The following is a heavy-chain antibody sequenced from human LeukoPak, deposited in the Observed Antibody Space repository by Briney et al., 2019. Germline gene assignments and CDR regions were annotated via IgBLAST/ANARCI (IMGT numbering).Heavy chain of an antibody. Sequence: GGSLRLSCAASRFTFDDYGMSWVRQAPGKGLEWVSGINWNGGSTGYADSVKGRFTISRDNAKNSLYLQMNSLRAEDTALYYCARGYSYGTDFDYWGQGTLVTVSS. CDR3: ARGYSYGTDFDY. V-gene: IGHV3-20*04. CDR2: INWNGGST. CDR1: RFTFDDYG. J-gene: IGHJ4*02. D-gene: IGHD5-18*01.